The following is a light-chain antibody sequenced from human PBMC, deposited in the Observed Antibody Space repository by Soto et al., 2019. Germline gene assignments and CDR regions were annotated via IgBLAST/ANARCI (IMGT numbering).Light chain of an antibody. CDR1: QSIGSW. J-gene: IGKJ1*01. CDR3: QLYNSYLWR. Sequence: DIQMTQSPPTLSASVGDRVTITCRASQSIGSWLAWYQQKPGKAPKVLIFKASSLESGVPSRFSGSGSGTEFTLTIDSLQPDDFATYYCQLYNSYLWRFGQGTKVDIK. V-gene: IGKV1-5*03. CDR2: KAS.